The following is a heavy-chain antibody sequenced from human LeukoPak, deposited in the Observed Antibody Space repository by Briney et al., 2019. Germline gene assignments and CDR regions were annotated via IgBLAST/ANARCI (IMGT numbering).Heavy chain of an antibody. CDR2: IYTSGST. D-gene: IGHD1-14*01. J-gene: IGHJ6*02. CDR3: ATGTPYYYYGMDV. CDR1: GGSVTSYY. Sequence: PSETLSLTCTVSGGSVTSYYWSRIRQPAGKGLEWIGRIYTSGSTNYNPSLKSRVTMSVDTSKNQFSLKLSSVTAADTAVYYCATGTPYYYYGMDVWGQGTTVTVSS. V-gene: IGHV4-4*07.